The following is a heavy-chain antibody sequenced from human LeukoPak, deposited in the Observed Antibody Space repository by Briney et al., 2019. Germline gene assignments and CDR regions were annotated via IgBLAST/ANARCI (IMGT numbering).Heavy chain of an antibody. CDR1: GGSFSGYY. CDR3: ARGRLVWYRGAFDY. J-gene: IGHJ4*02. CDR2: INHSGST. V-gene: IGHV4-34*01. Sequence: PSETLSLTCAVYGGSFSGYYWSWIRQPPGKGLEWIGEINHSGSTNYNPSLKSRVTISVDTSKNQFSLKLSSVTAADTAVYYCARGRLVWYRGAFDYWGQGTLVTVSS. D-gene: IGHD1-1*01.